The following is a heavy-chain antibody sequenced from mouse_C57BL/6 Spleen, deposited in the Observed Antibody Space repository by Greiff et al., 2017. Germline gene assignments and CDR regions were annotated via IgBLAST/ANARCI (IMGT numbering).Heavy chain of an antibody. CDR2: ISSGSSTI. D-gene: IGHD2-10*01. CDR1: GFTFSDYG. J-gene: IGHJ4*01. CDR3: AREGTYYPPFYAMDY. V-gene: IGHV5-17*01. Sequence: EVQLVESGGGLVKPGGSLKLSCAASGFTFSDYGMHWVRQAPEKGLEWVAYISSGSSTIYYADTVKGRFTISRDNAKNTLFLQMTSLRSEDTAMYYCAREGTYYPPFYAMDYWGQGTSVTVSS.